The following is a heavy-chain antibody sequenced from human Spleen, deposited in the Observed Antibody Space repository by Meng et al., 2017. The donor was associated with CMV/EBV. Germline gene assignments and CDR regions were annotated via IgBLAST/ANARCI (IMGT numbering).Heavy chain of an antibody. Sequence: GGSLRLSCAASGFTFDDYGMSWVRQAPGKGLEWVSRINSDGRSTSNADSVKGRFTISRDNAKNTLYLQMNSLRAEDTAVYYCASSGYYHFYFDYWGQGTPVTVSS. CDR2: INSDGRST. V-gene: IGHV3-74*01. CDR3: ASSGYYHFYFDY. CDR1: GFTFDDYG. D-gene: IGHD3-22*01. J-gene: IGHJ4*02.